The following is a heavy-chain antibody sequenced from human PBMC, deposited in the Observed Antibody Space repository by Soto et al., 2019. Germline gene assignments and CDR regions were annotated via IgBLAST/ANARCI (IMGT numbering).Heavy chain of an antibody. V-gene: IGHV4-4*07. J-gene: IGHJ3*02. D-gene: IGHD6-13*01. CDR2: IYTSGST. Sequence: LSLTCTVSGGSIGSYYWTWIRQPAGKGLEWIGRIYTSGSTNYNPSLKSRVTMSVNTPKNQFSLRLTSVTAADTAVYYCARDAAAALDIWGQGTMVTVSS. CDR1: GGSIGSYY. CDR3: ARDAAAALDI.